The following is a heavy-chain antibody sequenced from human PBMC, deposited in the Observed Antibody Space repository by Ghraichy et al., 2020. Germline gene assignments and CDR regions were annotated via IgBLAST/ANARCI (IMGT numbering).Heavy chain of an antibody. V-gene: IGHV3-74*01. CDR1: GFTFSSYW. CDR3: VKDLVGGGFGAYGMDV. Sequence: GGSLRLSCAASGFTFSSYWMHWVRQAPGKGLVWVSRINRDGGRNTYAGSVKGRFTISKDNAKNTLYLQMNSLRAEDTAVYYCVKDLVGGGFGAYGMDVWGPGTTVTVSS. J-gene: IGHJ6*02. D-gene: IGHD2-21*01. CDR2: INRDGGRN.